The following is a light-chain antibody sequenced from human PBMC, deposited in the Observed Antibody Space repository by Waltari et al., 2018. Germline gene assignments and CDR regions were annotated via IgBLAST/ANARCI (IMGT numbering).Light chain of an antibody. CDR1: TSHHGKTS. Sequence: QSLLTQPPSVSAAPGQQATIPCSGSTSHHGKTSFFLFQLFVGLAPRLLIYKNLERPSGVSDRFSASKSGTSASLFIAGLRSEDEALYYCSAWDDSRGGLWVFGGGTRVTVL. CDR2: KNL. V-gene: IGLV1-47*01. CDR3: SAWDDSRGGLWV. J-gene: IGLJ3*02.